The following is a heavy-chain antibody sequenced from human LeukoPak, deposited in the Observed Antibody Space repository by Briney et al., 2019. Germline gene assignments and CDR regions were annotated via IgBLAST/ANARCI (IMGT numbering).Heavy chain of an antibody. CDR1: GFIVSINY. CDR2: ISSSSSYI. J-gene: IGHJ4*02. V-gene: IGHV3-21*01. CDR3: AREGILGEGFDY. D-gene: IGHD3-16*01. Sequence: PGGSLRLSCAASGFIVSINYMSWVRQAPGKGLEWVSSISSSSSYIYYADSVKGRFTISRDNAENSLYLQMNSLRAEDTAVYYCAREGILGEGFDYWGQGALVTVSS.